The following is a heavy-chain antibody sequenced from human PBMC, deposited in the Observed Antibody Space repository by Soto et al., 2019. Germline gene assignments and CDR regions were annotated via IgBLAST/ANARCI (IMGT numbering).Heavy chain of an antibody. D-gene: IGHD2-15*01. CDR2: IEHSGST. V-gene: IGHV4-39*01. CDR3: ELVVVLGSTVTAS. Sequence: SETLSLTCTVSGGSISSSTYYWHWIRQPPGKGLEWIGSIEHSGSTYSTPSLKSRVTMSADTSRNQFSLKLSSVTAADTAVYYCELVVVLGSTVTASCGQGSLVTVSS. CDR1: GGSISSSTYY. J-gene: IGHJ5*02.